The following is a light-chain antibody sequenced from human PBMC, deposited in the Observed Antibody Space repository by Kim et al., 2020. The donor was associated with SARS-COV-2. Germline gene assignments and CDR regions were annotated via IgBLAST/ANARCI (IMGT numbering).Light chain of an antibody. CDR1: SGHSTYA. CDR3: QSHGSGAVA. CDR2: LYSDGSQ. Sequence: QLVLTQSPSASASLGASVKLTCTLSSGHSTYAIAWYQQKPEKAPRFLMRLYSDGSQPRGDGISDRFSGSTSGADRFLTISSLQADDEADYYCQSHGSGAVAVGGGTQLTVL. V-gene: IGLV4-69*01. J-gene: IGLJ2*01.